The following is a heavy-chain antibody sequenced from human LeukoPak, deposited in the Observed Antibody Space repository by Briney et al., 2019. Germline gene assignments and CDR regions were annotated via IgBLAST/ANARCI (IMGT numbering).Heavy chain of an antibody. Sequence: GGSLRLSCAASGFTVSSNYMSWVRQAPGKGLEWVSVIYSGGRTYYADSVKGRFTISRDNAKNTLYLQMNSLRAEDTAVYYCARDEYCGGDCYSDYWGQGTLVTVSS. V-gene: IGHV3-53*01. J-gene: IGHJ4*02. CDR1: GFTVSSNY. D-gene: IGHD2-21*02. CDR2: IYSGGRT. CDR3: ARDEYCGGDCYSDY.